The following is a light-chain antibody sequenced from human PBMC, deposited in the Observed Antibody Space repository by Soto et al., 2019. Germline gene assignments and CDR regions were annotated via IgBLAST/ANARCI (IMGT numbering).Light chain of an antibody. CDR2: DAY. CDR1: QSVSSY. CDR3: QQRHMWPIT. V-gene: IGKV3-11*01. J-gene: IGKJ5*01. Sequence: EIVLTQSPATLSLSPGASAPLSCRASQSVSSYLAWYQKKPGQAPRTLIYDAYNRATGIPPRFSGSGSGTDFNLTISSLETEDSAVYECQQRHMWPITFGQGTRLEIK.